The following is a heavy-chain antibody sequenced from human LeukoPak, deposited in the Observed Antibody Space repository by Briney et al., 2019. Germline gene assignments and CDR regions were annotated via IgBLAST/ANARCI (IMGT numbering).Heavy chain of an antibody. D-gene: IGHD2-21*02. CDR1: GASISSYSC. J-gene: IGHJ6*02. Sequence: SETLSLTCAVSGASISSYSCWSWIRQPAGKGLEWIGYIYYSGSTNYNPSLKSRVTISVDTSKNQFSLKLSSVTAAGTAVYYCARYPYCGGDCPAYYYGMDVWGQGTTVTVSS. CDR3: ARYPYCGGDCPAYYYGMDV. V-gene: IGHV4-59*01. CDR2: IYYSGST.